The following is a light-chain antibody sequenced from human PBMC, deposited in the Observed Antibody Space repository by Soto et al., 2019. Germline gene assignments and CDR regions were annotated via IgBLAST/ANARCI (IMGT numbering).Light chain of an antibody. J-gene: IGKJ4*01. Sequence: DIVLTQSPATLSLSPGERATLSCRASLSVSSFLAWYQQKPGQAPRLLIYDASNRAAGIPARFSASGSGTDFTLTISSLEPEDFAVYYCQQRRNWPPTFGGGTKVEIK. CDR2: DAS. CDR3: QQRRNWPPT. CDR1: LSVSSF. V-gene: IGKV3-11*01.